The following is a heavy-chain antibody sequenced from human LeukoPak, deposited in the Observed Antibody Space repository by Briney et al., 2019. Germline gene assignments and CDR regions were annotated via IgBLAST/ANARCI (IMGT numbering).Heavy chain of an antibody. D-gene: IGHD3-16*01. Sequence: ASVKVSCKASGYTFTSYGISWVRQAPGQGLEWMGWISAYNGNTNYAQKLQGRVTMTTDTSTSTAYMELRSLRSDDTAVYYCARGGILGIFLRLGEYLPDYWGQGTLVTVSS. CDR3: ARGGILGIFLRLGEYLPDY. V-gene: IGHV1-18*01. CDR1: GYTFTSYG. J-gene: IGHJ4*02. CDR2: ISAYNGNT.